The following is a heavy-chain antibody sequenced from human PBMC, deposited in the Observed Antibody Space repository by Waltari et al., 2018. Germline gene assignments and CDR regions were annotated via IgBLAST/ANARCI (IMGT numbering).Heavy chain of an antibody. CDR2: IRHDEGN. Sequence: QVQLQESGPGLVKPSETLSLTCAVSGHSVSSGYYWGWIRQPPGKGLEWIGSIRHDEGNYYKPSLRSRVTISVDTSKNQFSLNLRSVTAADTAVYYCARGTATGTTDLAHWGQGALVTVSS. V-gene: IGHV4-38-2*01. CDR3: ARGTATGTTDLAH. J-gene: IGHJ4*02. CDR1: GHSVSSGYY. D-gene: IGHD1-1*01.